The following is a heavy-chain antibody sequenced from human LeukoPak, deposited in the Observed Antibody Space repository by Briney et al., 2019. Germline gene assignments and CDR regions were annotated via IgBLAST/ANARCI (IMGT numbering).Heavy chain of an antibody. J-gene: IGHJ6*03. CDR2: ISSSGST. CDR3: ARDSREYSTSSFSLVFYYYMDV. Sequence: SETLSLTCTVSGASISSDAHYWNWIRQPAGKGLEWIGHISSSGSTNYNPSLKRRVTISVDPSENQFSLKLSSVTAADTAVYYCARDSREYSTSSFSLVFYYYMDVWGKGTTVTVSS. CDR1: GASISSDAHY. V-gene: IGHV4-61*09. D-gene: IGHD6-6*01.